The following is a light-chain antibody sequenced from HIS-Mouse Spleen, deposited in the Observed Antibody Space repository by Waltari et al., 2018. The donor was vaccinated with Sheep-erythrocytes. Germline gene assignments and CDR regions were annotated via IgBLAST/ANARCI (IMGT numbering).Light chain of an antibody. CDR3: CSYAGSYTLV. J-gene: IGLJ2*01. CDR2: DVS. V-gene: IGLV2-11*01. Sequence: QSALTQPRSVSGSPGQSVTISCTGTSSDVGGYNYVSRYQQHPGKAPKLMISDVSKRPSGVPDRFSASKSGSAASLTISGLQAEDEADYYCCSYAGSYTLVFGGGTKLTVL. CDR1: SSDVGGYNY.